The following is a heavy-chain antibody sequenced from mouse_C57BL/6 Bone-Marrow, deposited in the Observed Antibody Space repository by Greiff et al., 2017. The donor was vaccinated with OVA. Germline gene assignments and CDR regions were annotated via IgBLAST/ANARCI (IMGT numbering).Heavy chain of an antibody. Sequence: EVKLMESGPELVKPGASVKISCKASGYTFTDYYMNWVKQSHGKSLEWIGDINPNNGGTSYNQKFKGKATLTVDKSSSTAYMELRSLTSEDSAVYYCARWIDGYPFDYWGQGTTLTVSS. D-gene: IGHD2-3*01. CDR2: INPNNGGT. V-gene: IGHV1-26*01. CDR3: ARWIDGYPFDY. J-gene: IGHJ2*01. CDR1: GYTFTDYY.